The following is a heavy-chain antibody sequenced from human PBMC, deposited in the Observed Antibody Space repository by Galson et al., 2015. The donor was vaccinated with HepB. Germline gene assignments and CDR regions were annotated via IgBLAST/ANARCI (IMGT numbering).Heavy chain of an antibody. CDR2: IYYSGST. Sequence: LSLTCTVSGGSISSSSYYWGWIRQPPGKGLEWIGSIYYSGSTYYNPSLKSRVTISVDTSKNQFSLKLSSVTAADTAVYYCASLRIKQQLDNRYYYYGMDVWGQGTTVTVSS. CDR1: GGSISSSSYY. CDR3: ASLRIKQQLDNRYYYYGMDV. V-gene: IGHV4-39*01. J-gene: IGHJ6*02. D-gene: IGHD6-13*01.